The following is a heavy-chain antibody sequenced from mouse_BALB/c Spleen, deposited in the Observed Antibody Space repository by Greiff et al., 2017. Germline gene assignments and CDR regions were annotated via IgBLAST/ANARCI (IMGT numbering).Heavy chain of an antibody. V-gene: IGHV1S22*01. Sequence: LQQPGSELVRPGASVKLSCKASGYTFTSYWMHWVKQRHGQGLEWIGNIYPGSGSTNYDEKFKSKGTLTVDTSSSTAYMHLSSLTSEDSAVYYCTRGGGAMDYWGQGTSVTVSS. CDR3: TRGGGAMDY. J-gene: IGHJ4*01. CDR1: GYTFTSYW. CDR2: IYPGSGST.